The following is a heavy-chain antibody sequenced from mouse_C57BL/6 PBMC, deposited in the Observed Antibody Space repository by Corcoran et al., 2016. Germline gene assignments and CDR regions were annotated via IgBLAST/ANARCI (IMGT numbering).Heavy chain of an antibody. J-gene: IGHJ3*01. V-gene: IGHV9-3*01. D-gene: IGHD1-1*01. CDR3: ARSYYGSSPAWFAY. CDR1: GYTFTTYG. Sequence: QIKLVQSGPELKKPGETVKISCKASGYTFTTYGMGWVKQAPGKGLKWMGWINTYSGVPTYADDFKGRFAFSLETSASTAYLQINNLKNEDTATYFCARSYYGSSPAWFAYWGQGTLVTVSA. CDR2: INTYSGVP.